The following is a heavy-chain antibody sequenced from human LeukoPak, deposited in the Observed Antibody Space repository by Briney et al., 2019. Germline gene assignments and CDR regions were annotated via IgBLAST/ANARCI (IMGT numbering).Heavy chain of an antibody. J-gene: IGHJ5*02. D-gene: IGHD2-2*02. CDR3: ARAVVPAAIRSSKGANWFDP. CDR1: GGSINSYY. CDR2: IYSSGSS. Sequence: SETLSLTCTVSGGSINSYYWSWIRQPAGKGLEWIGRIYSSGSSIYNPSLRSRVTMSVDTSNNQFSLKLSSVTAADTAVYYCARAVVPAAIRSSKGANWFDPWGQGTLVTVSS. V-gene: IGHV4-4*07.